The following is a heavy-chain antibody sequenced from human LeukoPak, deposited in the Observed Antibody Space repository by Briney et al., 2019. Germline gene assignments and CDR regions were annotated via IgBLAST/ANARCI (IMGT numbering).Heavy chain of an antibody. V-gene: IGHV4-38-2*02. CDR1: GYSINSGYY. D-gene: IGHD3-22*01. Sequence: SETLSLTCTVSGYSINSGYYWGWVRQSPGKGLEWIGSIFHSGSTYYNPSLKSRVTMSVDTSKNQFSLKLSSVTAADTAVYYCARSYDSSAYYLGGAFDIWGQGTMVTVSS. CDR3: ARSYDSSAYYLGGAFDI. J-gene: IGHJ3*02. CDR2: IFHSGST.